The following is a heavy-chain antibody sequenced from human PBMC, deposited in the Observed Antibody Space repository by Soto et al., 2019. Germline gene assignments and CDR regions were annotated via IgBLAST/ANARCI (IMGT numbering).Heavy chain of an antibody. Sequence: QVQLVQSGAEVQKPGASGKVSCKVSGYTLTELSMHWVRQAPGKGLEWMGGIDPEDGETIYAQKFQGRVTMTEDTSTDTAYMELSSLRSEDTAVYYFATLPLTMVRGVIGDWGQGTLVTVSS. CDR2: IDPEDGET. CDR1: GYTLTELS. CDR3: ATLPLTMVRGVIGD. V-gene: IGHV1-24*01. J-gene: IGHJ4*02. D-gene: IGHD3-10*01.